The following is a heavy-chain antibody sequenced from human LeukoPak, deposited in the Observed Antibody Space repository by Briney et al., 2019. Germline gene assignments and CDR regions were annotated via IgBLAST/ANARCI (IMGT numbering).Heavy chain of an antibody. J-gene: IGHJ4*02. CDR3: AGAGIVGATLDY. D-gene: IGHD1-26*01. Sequence: SETLSLTCAVYGGSSSGYYWSWIRQPPGKGLEWIGEINHSGSTNYNPSLKSRVTISVDTSKNQFSLKLSSVTAADTAVYYCAGAGIVGATLDYWGQGTLVTVSS. CDR1: GGSSSGYY. V-gene: IGHV4-34*01. CDR2: INHSGST.